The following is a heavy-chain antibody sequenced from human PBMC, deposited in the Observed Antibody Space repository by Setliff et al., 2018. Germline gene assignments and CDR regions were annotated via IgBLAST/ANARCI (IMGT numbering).Heavy chain of an antibody. Sequence: WGSLRLSCAASGITFSTYAMTWVRRAPGKGLEWVSGIRSGGGNTYYADSVKGRFTISRDNSKNTLYLQMNSLRAEDTAVYYCAKSRGQWSFDYWGQGTLVTVSS. CDR1: GITFSTYA. CDR3: AKSRGQWSFDY. CDR2: IRSGGGNT. D-gene: IGHD6-19*01. J-gene: IGHJ4*02. V-gene: IGHV3-23*01.